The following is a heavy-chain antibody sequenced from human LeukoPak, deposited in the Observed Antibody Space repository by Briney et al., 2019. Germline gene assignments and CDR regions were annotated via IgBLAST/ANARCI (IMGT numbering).Heavy chain of an antibody. Sequence: SGGSLRLSCAASGFTFSSYGMHWVRQAPGKGLEWVAVISYDGSNKYCADSVKGRFTISRDNSKNTLYLQMNSLRAEDTAVYYCARENDAFDIWGQGTMVTVSS. V-gene: IGHV3-30*19. J-gene: IGHJ3*02. CDR3: ARENDAFDI. CDR1: GFTFSSYG. CDR2: ISYDGSNK.